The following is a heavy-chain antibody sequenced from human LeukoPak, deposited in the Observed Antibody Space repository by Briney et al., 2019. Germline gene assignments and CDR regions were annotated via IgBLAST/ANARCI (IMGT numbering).Heavy chain of an antibody. CDR3: ARDADTIFGVLIPFDY. V-gene: IGHV4-61*02. J-gene: IGHJ4*02. CDR1: GGSISSGSYY. Sequence: PSETLSLTCTVSGGSISSGSYYWSWIRQPAGKGLEWIGRIYTSGSTNYNPSLKSRVTMSVDASKNQFSLKLSSVTAADTAVYYCARDADTIFGVLIPFDYWGQGTLVTVSS. CDR2: IYTSGST. D-gene: IGHD3-3*01.